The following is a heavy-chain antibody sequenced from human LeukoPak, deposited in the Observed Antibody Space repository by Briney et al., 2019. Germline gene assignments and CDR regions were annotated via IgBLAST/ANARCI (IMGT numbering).Heavy chain of an antibody. CDR3: ARAPLGRYCSGGSCYSSPGAVDF. CDR1: GFTFSSYW. CDR2: IKRDGSEK. V-gene: IGHV3-7*02. J-gene: IGHJ3*01. D-gene: IGHD2-15*01. Sequence: GGSLRLSCAASGFTFSSYWMSWVRQAPGKGPEWVANIKRDGSEKYYVLSVRGRFTISRDNAKNSLDLQMNSVKADDTSVYCCARAPLGRYCSGGSCYSSPGAVDFWGQGTMVTVSS.